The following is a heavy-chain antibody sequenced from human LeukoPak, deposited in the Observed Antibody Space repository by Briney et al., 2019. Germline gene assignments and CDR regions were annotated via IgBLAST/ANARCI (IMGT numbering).Heavy chain of an antibody. Sequence: GGSLRLSCAASGFTSSDYYMSWIRQVPGKGLEWLAYISDSGNTRKYADSVTGRFTISRDNAKNSVFLQMNSLRADDSGVYYCARDVRGRTPLKLGMKWFDPWGQGTRVTVSS. V-gene: IGHV3-11*01. CDR1: GFTSSDYY. J-gene: IGHJ5*02. D-gene: IGHD7-27*01. CDR3: ARDVRGRTPLKLGMKWFDP. CDR2: ISDSGNTR.